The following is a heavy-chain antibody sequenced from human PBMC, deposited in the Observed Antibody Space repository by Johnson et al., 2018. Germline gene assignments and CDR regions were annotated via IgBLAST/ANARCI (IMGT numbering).Heavy chain of an antibody. CDR1: GDSITKYY. V-gene: IGHV4-59*01. Sequence: QVQLQESGAGLLKPSETLSLICSVSGDSITKYYWSWIRQSPGKGLEWIGYIYYSGSTSYNPSLKSRVTISVDTSKNQLSRKLRSVTSADTAVYYCARVGGVIVPGVTLVPPGAYGMDVWGQGTTATVSS. D-gene: IGHD3-10*01. CDR2: IYYSGST. CDR3: ARVGGVIVPGVTLVPPGAYGMDV. J-gene: IGHJ6*02.